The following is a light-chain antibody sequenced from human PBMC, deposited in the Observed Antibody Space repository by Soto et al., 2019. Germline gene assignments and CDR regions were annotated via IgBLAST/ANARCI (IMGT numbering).Light chain of an antibody. V-gene: IGKV3-20*01. Sequence: TQSPATLALFPGERATLSCSVYHSVSSNYLAWYQQRPGQPPRLLIYGASIRASGIPGRFRGHGSGTDFILSINRLEPEDSAVYYCQQYGGSPWTFGQGTKVDIK. CDR1: HSVSSNY. J-gene: IGKJ1*01. CDR2: GAS. CDR3: QQYGGSPWT.